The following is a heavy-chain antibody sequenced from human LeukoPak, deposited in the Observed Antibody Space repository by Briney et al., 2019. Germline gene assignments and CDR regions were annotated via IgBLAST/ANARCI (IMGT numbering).Heavy chain of an antibody. Sequence: ASVTVSCKASGYTFTGYYMHWVRQAPGQGLEWMGWINPNSGGTNYAQKFQGRVTMTRDTSISTAYMELSRLRSDDTAVYYCATSGFSGRLFDYWGQGTLVTVSS. CDR1: GYTFTGYY. V-gene: IGHV1-2*02. J-gene: IGHJ4*02. D-gene: IGHD1-26*01. CDR2: INPNSGGT. CDR3: ATSGFSGRLFDY.